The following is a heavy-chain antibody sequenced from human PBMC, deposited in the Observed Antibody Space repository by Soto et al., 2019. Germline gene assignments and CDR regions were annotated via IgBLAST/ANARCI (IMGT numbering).Heavy chain of an antibody. CDR1: GFTFSSYG. D-gene: IGHD3-22*01. V-gene: IGHV3-30*03. CDR2: ISYDGSNK. CDR3: ARKSYDSNGYPAHFDY. J-gene: IGHJ4*02. Sequence: QVQLVESGGGVVQPGRSLRLSCAASGFTFSSYGMHWVRQAPGKGLEWVAVISYDGSNKYYADSVKGRFTISRDNSKNTLYLQMNSLRAEDTAVYYCARKSYDSNGYPAHFDYWGQGTLVTVSS.